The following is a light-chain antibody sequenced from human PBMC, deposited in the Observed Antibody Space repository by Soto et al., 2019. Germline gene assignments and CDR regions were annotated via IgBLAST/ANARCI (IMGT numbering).Light chain of an antibody. CDR3: QQYGSSPFT. CDR1: QSVWNSY. V-gene: IGKV3-20*01. J-gene: IGKJ2*01. Sequence: EIVVTQSPGTLSLSPGERATLSCRASQSVWNSYLAWYQQKPGQAPRLLIYGASTRATGIPDRFSGSGSGTDFTLAINRLEPEDFAVYYCQQYGSSPFTFGQGSKLEIK. CDR2: GAS.